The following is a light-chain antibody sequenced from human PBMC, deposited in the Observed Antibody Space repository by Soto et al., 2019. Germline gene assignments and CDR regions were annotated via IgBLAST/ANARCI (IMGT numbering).Light chain of an antibody. J-gene: IGKJ1*01. CDR2: AAS. Sequence: EIVLTQSPGTLSLSPGERATLSCRASQSVDSSYLAWYQQKPGQAPSLLIYAASSRATSIPDRFSGSGSGTDFTLTISRLEPEDFAVYYCQHSGAFGQGTKVEI. CDR1: QSVDSSY. V-gene: IGKV3-20*01. CDR3: QHSGA.